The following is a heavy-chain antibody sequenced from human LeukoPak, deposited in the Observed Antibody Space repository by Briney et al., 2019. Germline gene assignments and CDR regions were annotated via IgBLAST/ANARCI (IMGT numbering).Heavy chain of an antibody. CDR2: VNPDSGDS. Sequence: GASVKVSCKASGYTFTDYNIHWVRQAPGQGLGWMAFVNPDSGDSYSAPKFQGRVTMTRDTSISTASMALTWLTSDDTAVYYCATGVASAFTYWGQGTLVTVSS. CDR1: GYTFTDYN. J-gene: IGHJ4*02. D-gene: IGHD3-3*01. V-gene: IGHV1-2*02. CDR3: ATGVASAFTY.